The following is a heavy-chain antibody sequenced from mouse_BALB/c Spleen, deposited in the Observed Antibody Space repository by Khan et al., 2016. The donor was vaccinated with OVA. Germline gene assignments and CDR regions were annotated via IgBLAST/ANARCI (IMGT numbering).Heavy chain of an antibody. CDR1: GYIFTSYG. D-gene: IGHD2-14*01. CDR3: RTAYYRYYFDY. J-gene: IGHJ2*01. V-gene: IGHV1S134*01. CDR2: IYPGNGYT. Sequence: VQLKESGAELGRPGSSVKLSCKTSGYIFTSYGITWVKQRPGQGLEWIGYIYPGNGYTEYSEKFQGKATLTSDTSSNTAYLKLRSLTSEDSAIYFCRTAYYRYYFDYWGQGTTLTVSS.